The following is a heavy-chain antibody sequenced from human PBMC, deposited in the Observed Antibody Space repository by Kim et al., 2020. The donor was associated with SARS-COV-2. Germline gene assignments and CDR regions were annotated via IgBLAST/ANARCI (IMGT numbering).Heavy chain of an antibody. V-gene: IGHV1-24*01. Sequence: AQKFQGRVTMTEDTSTDTAYMELSSLRSEATAVYYCATRHDYSNRYYFDYWGQGTLVTVSS. D-gene: IGHD4-4*01. J-gene: IGHJ4*02. CDR3: ATRHDYSNRYYFDY.